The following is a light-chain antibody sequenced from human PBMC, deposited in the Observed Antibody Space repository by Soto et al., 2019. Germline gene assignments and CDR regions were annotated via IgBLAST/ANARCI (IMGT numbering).Light chain of an antibody. CDR1: QDIHNY. J-gene: IGKJ1*01. V-gene: IGKV1-8*01. CDR3: QHYYNYPWT. Sequence: AVLLTQSPSSFSASTGDRATITCRASQDIHNYLAWYQQVPGKAPKLLLYAPSILQTGVPSRFSGSGSGTDFTLTIHGLQAEDVATYFCQHYYNYPWTFGQGTMVE. CDR2: APS.